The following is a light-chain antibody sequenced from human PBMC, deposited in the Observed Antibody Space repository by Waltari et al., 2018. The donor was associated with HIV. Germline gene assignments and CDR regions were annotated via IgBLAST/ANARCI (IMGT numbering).Light chain of an antibody. Sequence: QSELTQPPSASGTSGQRVTISCSGTSSNIGSNYVYWYQQVPGKDHKLIIYRNSPRPSGVPDRFSGSKSGTSASLAISGLRSDDEADYYCAAWDGSLSVVLFGGGTKLTVL. CDR1: SSNIGSNY. CDR2: RNS. CDR3: AAWDGSLSVVL. V-gene: IGLV1-47*01. J-gene: IGLJ3*02.